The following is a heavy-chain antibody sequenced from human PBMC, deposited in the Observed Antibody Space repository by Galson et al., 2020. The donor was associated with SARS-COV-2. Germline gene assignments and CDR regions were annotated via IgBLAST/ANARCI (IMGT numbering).Heavy chain of an antibody. CDR2: IYYSGST. V-gene: IGHV4-30-4*01. J-gene: IGHJ4*02. CDR3: ARRGKWELLISKGLKSPGETWVGTFDY. CDR1: GGSISSGDYY. D-gene: IGHD1-26*01. Sequence: ASETLSLTCTVSGGSISSGDYYWSWIRQPPGKGLEWIGYIYYSGSTYYNPSLKSRVTISVDTSKNQFSLKLSSVTAADTAVYYCARRGKWELLISKGLKSPGETWVGTFDYWGQGTLVTVSS.